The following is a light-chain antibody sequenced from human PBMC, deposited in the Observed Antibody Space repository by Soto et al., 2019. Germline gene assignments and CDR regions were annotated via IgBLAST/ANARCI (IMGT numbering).Light chain of an antibody. CDR3: QQYNNWFPFT. V-gene: IGKV3-15*01. CDR1: QSVSRK. Sequence: EILMTQSPATLTVSPGERVTLSCRASQSVSRKLGWYQQKPGQAPRLLIYDASSRATGIPARFSGSGSGTELTFTISSLQSEDFAVYYCQQYNNWFPFTFGGGTKVEIK. J-gene: IGKJ4*01. CDR2: DAS.